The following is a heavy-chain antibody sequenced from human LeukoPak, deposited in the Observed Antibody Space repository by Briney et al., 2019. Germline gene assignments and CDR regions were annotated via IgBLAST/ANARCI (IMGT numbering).Heavy chain of an antibody. J-gene: IGHJ4*02. V-gene: IGHV3-21*01. Sequence: GGSLRLSCAASGFTFSSYSMNWVRQAPGKGLEWVSSISSSSSYIYYADSVKGRFTNSRDNAKNSLYLQMSSLRAEDTAVYYCARGSTYYDFWSGLSFGYWGQGTLVTVSS. CDR3: ARGSTYYDFWSGLSFGY. CDR2: ISSSSSYI. CDR1: GFTFSSYS. D-gene: IGHD3-3*01.